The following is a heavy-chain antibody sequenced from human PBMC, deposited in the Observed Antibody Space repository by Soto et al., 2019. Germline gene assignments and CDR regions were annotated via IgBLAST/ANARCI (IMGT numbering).Heavy chain of an antibody. CDR3: ARGVYSFDY. V-gene: IGHV3-7*04. J-gene: IGHJ4*02. CDR1: GFTFSSHW. D-gene: IGHD6-6*01. CDR2: MKEDGSEI. Sequence: EVQLVESGGGLVQPGGSLRLSCAASGFTFSSHWMTWVRQAPGKGLEWVAYMKEDGSEIYYVDSVKGRFTISRDNAKNSLYLQMSSLRVEGTAVYYCARGVYSFDYWGPGTLVTVSS.